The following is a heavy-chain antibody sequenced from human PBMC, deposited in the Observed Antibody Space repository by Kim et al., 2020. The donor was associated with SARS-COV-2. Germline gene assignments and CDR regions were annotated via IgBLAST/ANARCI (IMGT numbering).Heavy chain of an antibody. J-gene: IGHJ6*02. Sequence: GGSLRLSCAASGFTFSSYAMSWVRQAPGKGLEWVSAISGSGGSTYYADSVKGRFTISRDNSKNTLYLQMNSLRAEDTAVYYCASATDGSGSYSLYYYGMDVWGQGTTVTVSS. CDR1: GFTFSSYA. V-gene: IGHV3-23*01. D-gene: IGHD3-10*01. CDR3: ASATDGSGSYSLYYYGMDV. CDR2: ISGSGGST.